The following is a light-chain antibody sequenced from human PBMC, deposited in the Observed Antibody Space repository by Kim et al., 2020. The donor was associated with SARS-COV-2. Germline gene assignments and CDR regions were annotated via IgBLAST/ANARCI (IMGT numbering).Light chain of an antibody. V-gene: IGLV3-9*01. CDR2: GDS. CDR3: QVWDSSTGV. J-gene: IGLJ3*02. CDR1: NIGTKN. Sequence: SDELTQPLSVSVALGQTARITCGGNNIGTKNVHWFQQKPGQAPVLVICGDSNRPSGIPERFSGSNSGNTATLTISRAQPGDEADYYCQVWDSSTGVFGGGTKLTVL.